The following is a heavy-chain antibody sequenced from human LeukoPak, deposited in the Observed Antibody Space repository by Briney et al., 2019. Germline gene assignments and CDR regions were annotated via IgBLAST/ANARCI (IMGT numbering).Heavy chain of an antibody. CDR2: INQDGSTE. D-gene: IGHD2-15*01. CDR3: TGERLAGGFDI. CDR1: GFTSTNFW. V-gene: IGHV3-7*01. Sequence: PGGSLRLSCAASGFTSTNFWIHWVHQAPGKGLEWVTNINQDGSTEQYVGSVKGRFTIFRDNAKNSVYLQMNSLIVDDTAVYYCTGERLAGGFDIWGQGTLVTVSS. J-gene: IGHJ3*02.